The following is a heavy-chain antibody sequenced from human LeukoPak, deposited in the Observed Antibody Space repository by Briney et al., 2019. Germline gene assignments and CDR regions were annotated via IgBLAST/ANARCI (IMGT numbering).Heavy chain of an antibody. CDR1: GFTFSSYG. CDR2: IWYDGSNK. CDR3: ARGLFYGSGSPIDY. D-gene: IGHD3-10*01. V-gene: IGHV3-33*01. J-gene: IGHJ4*02. Sequence: GGSLRLSCAASGFTFSSYGMHWVRQAPGKGLEWVAVIWYDGSNKYYADSVKGRFTISRDNSKNTLYLQMNSLTAEDTAVYYCARGLFYGSGSPIDYWGQGSLVTVFS.